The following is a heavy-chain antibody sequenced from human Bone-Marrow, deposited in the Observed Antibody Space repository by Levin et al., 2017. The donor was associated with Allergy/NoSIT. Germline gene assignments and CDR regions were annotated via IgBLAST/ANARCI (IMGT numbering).Heavy chain of an antibody. D-gene: IGHD2-21*02. CDR3: ARTQLPAVTANAFDI. Sequence: SSETLSLTCTVSGGSIRNSYWSWIRQSPGKGLEWIGRVLDSANTKYNPSLKSRVSISVDTSKNQLSLKVNSVTAADTAVYYCARTQLPAVTANAFDIWGRGTMVTVSS. J-gene: IGHJ3*02. V-gene: IGHV4-59*01. CDR1: GGSIRNSY. CDR2: VLDSANT.